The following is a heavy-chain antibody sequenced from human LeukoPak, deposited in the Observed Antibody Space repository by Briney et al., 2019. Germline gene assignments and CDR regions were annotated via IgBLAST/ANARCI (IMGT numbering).Heavy chain of an antibody. Sequence: GGSLRLSCAASGFTFSSYAMSWVRQAPGKGLEWVSAISGSGGSTYYADSVKGRFTISRDNSKNTLCLQMNSLRAEDTAVYYCAKDQVYCSGGSCYRRRIGVAFDIWGQGTMVTVSS. CDR2: ISGSGGST. V-gene: IGHV3-23*01. CDR1: GFTFSSYA. D-gene: IGHD2-15*01. J-gene: IGHJ3*02. CDR3: AKDQVYCSGGSCYRRRIGVAFDI.